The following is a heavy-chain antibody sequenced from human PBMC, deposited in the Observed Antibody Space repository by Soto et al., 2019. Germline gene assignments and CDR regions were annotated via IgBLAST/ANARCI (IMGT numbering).Heavy chain of an antibody. V-gene: IGHV3-23*01. CDR1: GFTFSSYA. Sequence: EVQLLESGGGLVQPGGSLRLSCAASGFTFSSYAMSWVRQAPGKGLEWVSAISGSGGSTYSADSVNGRFTISRDNSKNTVYLQMNSLRAEDTAVYYCEKAPQEGYVPPFDYWGQGTLVTVSS. J-gene: IGHJ4*02. D-gene: IGHD5-12*01. CDR3: EKAPQEGYVPPFDY. CDR2: ISGSGGST.